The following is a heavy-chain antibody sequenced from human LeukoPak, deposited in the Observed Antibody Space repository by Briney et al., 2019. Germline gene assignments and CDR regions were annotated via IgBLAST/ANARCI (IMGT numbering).Heavy chain of an antibody. V-gene: IGHV4-38-2*02. Sequence: QPSETLSLTCAVSSLSISSGYYWVWIRQPPGKGLEWIGSIHHSGSTYYNPSLRSRVTISVDTSKNQFSLKLTSVTAADTAMYYCARDQGLIPAWRFGELLENYWGQGTLVTVSS. D-gene: IGHD3-10*01. J-gene: IGHJ4*02. CDR1: SLSISSGYY. CDR3: ARDQGLIPAWRFGELLENY. CDR2: IHHSGST.